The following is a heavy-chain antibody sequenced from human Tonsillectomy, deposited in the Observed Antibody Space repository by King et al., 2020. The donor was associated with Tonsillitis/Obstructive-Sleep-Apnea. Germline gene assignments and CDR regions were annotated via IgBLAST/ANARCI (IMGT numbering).Heavy chain of an antibody. J-gene: IGHJ4*02. V-gene: IGHV4-59*06. CDR3: ARGTTVKSFDY. Sequence: LQLQESGPGLVKPSETLSLTCTVSGGSISSYYWSWIRQHPGKGLEWIGCIYYSGSTYYNPSLKSRVTISVDTSKNQFSLKLSSVTPADTAVYYCARGTTVKSFDYWGQGTLVTVSS. D-gene: IGHD4-17*01. CDR1: GGSISSYY. CDR2: IYYSGST.